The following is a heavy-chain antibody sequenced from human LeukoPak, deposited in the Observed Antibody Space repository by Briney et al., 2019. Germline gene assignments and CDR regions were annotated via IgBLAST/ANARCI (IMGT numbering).Heavy chain of an antibody. CDR1: GFTFSSYS. V-gene: IGHV3-48*01. J-gene: IGHJ3*02. CDR3: ARDRDTKGDLDAFDI. CDR2: ISSSSSTI. Sequence: GGSLRLSCAASGFTFSSYSMNWVRQAPGKGLEWVSYISSSSSTIYYADSVKGRFTISRDNAKNSLYLQMNRLRAEDTAVYYCARDRDTKGDLDAFDIWGQGTMVTVSS. D-gene: IGHD2-8*01.